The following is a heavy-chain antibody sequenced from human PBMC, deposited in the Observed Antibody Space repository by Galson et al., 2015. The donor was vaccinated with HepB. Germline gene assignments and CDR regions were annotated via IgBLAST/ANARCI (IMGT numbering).Heavy chain of an antibody. CDR3: ARLGRWCSSTSCYNGVGDY. D-gene: IGHD2-2*02. J-gene: IGHJ4*02. Sequence: QSGAEVKKPGESLKISCKGSGYSFTSYWIGWVRQMPGKGLEWMGIIYPGDSDTRYSPSFQGQVTISADKSISTAYLQWSSLKASDTAMYYCARLGRWCSSTSCYNGVGDYWGQGTLVTVSS. CDR1: GYSFTSYW. CDR2: IYPGDSDT. V-gene: IGHV5-51*03.